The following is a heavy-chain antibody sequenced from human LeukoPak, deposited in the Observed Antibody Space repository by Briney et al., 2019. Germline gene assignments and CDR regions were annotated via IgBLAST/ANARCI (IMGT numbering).Heavy chain of an antibody. D-gene: IGHD6-19*01. CDR1: GDSISSSSYY. J-gene: IGHJ4*02. CDR2: IYRSGST. V-gene: IGHV4-39*01. CDR3: ARRSLGWYYFDY. Sequence: SETLSLTCTVSGDSISSSSYYWGWIRQPPGKGLEWIGSIYRSGSTYYNPSLKSRVTIPLDASKNQFSLKLSSVTAADTAVFFCARRSLGWYYFDYWGQGTLVTVSS.